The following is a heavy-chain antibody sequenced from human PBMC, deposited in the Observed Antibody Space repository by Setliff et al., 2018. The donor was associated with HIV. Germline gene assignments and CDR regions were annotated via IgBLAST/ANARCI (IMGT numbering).Heavy chain of an antibody. Sequence: SVKVSCKASGGTFSSYALDWVRQAPGQGLEWMGGIIPIFGTANYAQKFQGRVTITADESTSTVYVELRSLRSEDTAVYYCARGTHYDSSGWGGFDIWGQGTLVTVSS. V-gene: IGHV1-69*13. D-gene: IGHD3-22*01. CDR3: ARGTHYDSSGWGGFDI. CDR2: IIPIFGTA. CDR1: GGTFSSYA. J-gene: IGHJ3*02.